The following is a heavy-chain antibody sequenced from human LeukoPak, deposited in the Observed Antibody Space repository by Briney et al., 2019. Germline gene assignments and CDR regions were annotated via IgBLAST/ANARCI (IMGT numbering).Heavy chain of an antibody. J-gene: IGHJ4*02. CDR1: GGTFSSYT. CDR3: ARETDYGSGSSDY. Sequence: SVKVSCKASGGTFSSYTISWVRQAPGQGLEWMGRIIPIFGTANYAQKFQGRVTITTDESTSTAYMELSSLRSEDTAVYYCARETDYGSGSSDYWGQGTLVTVSS. D-gene: IGHD3-10*01. V-gene: IGHV1-69*05. CDR2: IIPIFGTA.